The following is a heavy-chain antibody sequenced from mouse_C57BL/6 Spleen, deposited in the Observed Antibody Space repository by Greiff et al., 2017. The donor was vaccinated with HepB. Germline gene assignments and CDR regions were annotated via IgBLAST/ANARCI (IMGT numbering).Heavy chain of an antibody. CDR2: SRNKANDYTT. Sequence: DVMLVDSGGGLVQSGRSLRLSCATSGFTFSDFYVEWVRQAPGKGLEWIAASRNKANDYTTEYSASVKGRFIVSRDTSQSILYLQMNALRAEDTAIYYCARGCYDYDGGFAYWGQGTLVTVSA. J-gene: IGHJ3*01. V-gene: IGHV7-1*01. CDR3: ARGCYDYDGGFAY. D-gene: IGHD2-4*01. CDR1: GFTFSDFY.